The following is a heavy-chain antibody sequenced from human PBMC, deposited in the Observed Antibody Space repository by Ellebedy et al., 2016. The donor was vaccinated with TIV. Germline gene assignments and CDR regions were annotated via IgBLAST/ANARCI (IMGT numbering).Heavy chain of an antibody. Sequence: GESLKISCAASGFTFSGYTLHWVRQAPGKGLEWVAFISFDGTIKDYADSVKGRFTVSRDNSKKTLFLQMNSLKPEDTALYYCVRDTVSTDYYFDSWGQGTLVTVSS. D-gene: IGHD5/OR15-5a*01. J-gene: IGHJ4*02. CDR1: GFTFSGYT. V-gene: IGHV3-30-3*01. CDR2: ISFDGTIK. CDR3: VRDTVSTDYYFDS.